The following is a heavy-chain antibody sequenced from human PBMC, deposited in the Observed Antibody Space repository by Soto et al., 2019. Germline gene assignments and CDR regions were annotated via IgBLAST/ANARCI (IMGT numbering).Heavy chain of an antibody. CDR2: ISTSGTTI. CDR1: EFTFSSYE. D-gene: IGHD6-13*01. J-gene: IGHJ4*02. Sequence: PGGSLRLSCVASEFTFSSYEMNWVRQAPGKGLEWVSYISTSGTTIYYTDSVKGRFTNSRDNAKKSLYLQMNSLRAEDTAVYYCVRFGGAAAGPGDYWGQGTLVTVSS. V-gene: IGHV3-48*03. CDR3: VRFGGAAAGPGDY.